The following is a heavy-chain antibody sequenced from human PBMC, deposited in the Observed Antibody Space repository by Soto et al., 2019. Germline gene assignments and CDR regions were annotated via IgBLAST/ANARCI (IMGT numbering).Heavy chain of an antibody. CDR2: INPNSGGT. D-gene: IGHD6-19*01. Sequence: GASVKVSCKASGYTFTGYYMHWVRQAPGQGLEWMGWINPNSGGTNYAQKFQGWVTMTRDTSISTAYMELSRLRSDDTAVYYCARAVPSGWVSAFDIWGQGAMVTVSS. CDR3: ARAVPSGWVSAFDI. V-gene: IGHV1-2*04. J-gene: IGHJ3*02. CDR1: GYTFTGYY.